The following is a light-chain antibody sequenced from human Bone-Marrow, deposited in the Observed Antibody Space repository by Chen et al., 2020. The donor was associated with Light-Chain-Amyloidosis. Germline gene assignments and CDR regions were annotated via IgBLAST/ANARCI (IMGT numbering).Light chain of an antibody. CDR1: NIVSTS. J-gene: IGLJ3*02. V-gene: IGLV3-21*02. Sequence: SYVRTQPSSVSVAPGQTATIACGGNNIVSTSVHWYQHTPGQAPLLVVYDDSDRPSGIPERLSGSNSGNTATLTISRVEAGDEAAYYCQVWDRSSDRPVFGGGTKLTVL. CDR2: DDS. CDR3: QVWDRSSDRPV.